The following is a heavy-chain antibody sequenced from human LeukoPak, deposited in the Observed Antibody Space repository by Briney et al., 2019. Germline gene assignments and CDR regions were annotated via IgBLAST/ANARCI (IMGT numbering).Heavy chain of an antibody. V-gene: IGHV3-21*01. Sequence: GGSLRLSCAASGFTFSSYSMNWVRQAPGKGLEWVSSISSSSYIYYADSVKGRFTISRDNAKNSLYLQMNSLRAEDTAVYYCARAGIAAAGTPIDYWGQGTLVTVSS. D-gene: IGHD6-13*01. J-gene: IGHJ4*02. CDR3: ARAGIAAAGTPIDY. CDR1: GFTFSSYS. CDR2: ISSSSYI.